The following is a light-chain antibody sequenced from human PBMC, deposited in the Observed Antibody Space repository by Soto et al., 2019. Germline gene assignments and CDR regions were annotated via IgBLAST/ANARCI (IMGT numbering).Light chain of an antibody. J-gene: IGKJ1*01. CDR1: QGISSY. CDR3: QQHYSYPRT. V-gene: IGKV1-8*01. Sequence: AIRMTQSPSSFSASTGDRVTITCRASQGISSYLAWYQQKPGKAPKLLIYAASTLQSGVPSRFSGSGSGTDFTLTISCLQSEDLETYYCQQHYSYPRTLGQGTNVDIK. CDR2: AAS.